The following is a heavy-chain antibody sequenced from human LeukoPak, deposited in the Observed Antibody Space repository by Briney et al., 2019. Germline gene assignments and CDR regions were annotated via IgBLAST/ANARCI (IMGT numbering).Heavy chain of an antibody. J-gene: IGHJ4*02. CDR2: IIPILGIA. Sequence: SVKVSCKASGGTFSSYAISWVRPAPGQGLEWMGRIIPILGIANYAQKFQGRVTITADKSTSTAYMELSSLRSEDTAVYYCARVVYYDSSGYRHFDYWGQGTLVTVSS. V-gene: IGHV1-69*04. CDR1: GGTFSSYA. CDR3: ARVVYYDSSGYRHFDY. D-gene: IGHD3-22*01.